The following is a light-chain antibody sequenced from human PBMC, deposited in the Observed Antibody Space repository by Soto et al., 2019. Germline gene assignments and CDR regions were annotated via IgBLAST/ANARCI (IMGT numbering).Light chain of an antibody. V-gene: IGKV3-20*01. Sequence: ETVLTQSPGTLSASPGERATLSCRASQNIRSNYLAWYRQTPGQAPSLLIYAASKRASGIAYRFSGSGSGTDFTLIISSLEPEDFAPYYCQQYGSSPWTFGQGTKVEIK. CDR1: QNIRSNY. CDR3: QQYGSSPWT. CDR2: AAS. J-gene: IGKJ1*01.